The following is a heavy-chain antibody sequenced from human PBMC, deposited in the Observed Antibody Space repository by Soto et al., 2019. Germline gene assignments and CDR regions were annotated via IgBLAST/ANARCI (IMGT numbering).Heavy chain of an antibody. CDR3: AREYQYSSSPGDYGMDV. CDR2: ISYDGSNK. D-gene: IGHD6-6*01. Sequence: GGSLRLSCAASGFTFSSYAMHWVRQAPGKGLEWVAVISYDGSNKYYADSVKGRFTISRDNSKNTLYLQMNSLRAEDTAVYYCAREYQYSSSPGDYGMDVWGQGTTVTVSS. J-gene: IGHJ6*02. CDR1: GFTFSSYA. V-gene: IGHV3-30-3*01.